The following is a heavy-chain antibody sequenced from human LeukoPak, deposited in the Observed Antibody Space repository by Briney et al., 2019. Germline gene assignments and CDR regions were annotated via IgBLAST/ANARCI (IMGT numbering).Heavy chain of an antibody. Sequence: ASVTVSCKASGYTFTGYYMHWVRQAPGQGLEWMGWINPNSGGTNYAQKFQGRVTMTRDTSISTAYMELSRLRSDDTAVYYCARDSYYGSGIGTRYYYYGMDVWGQGTTVTVSS. D-gene: IGHD3-10*01. J-gene: IGHJ6*02. V-gene: IGHV1-2*02. CDR1: GYTFTGYY. CDR3: ARDSYYGSGIGTRYYYYGMDV. CDR2: INPNSGGT.